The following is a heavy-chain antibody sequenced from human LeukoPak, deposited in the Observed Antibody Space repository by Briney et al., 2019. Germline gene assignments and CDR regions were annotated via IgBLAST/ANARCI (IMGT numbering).Heavy chain of an antibody. V-gene: IGHV3-30*03. Sequence: GGSLRLSCAASGFTFSSYGMHWVRQAPGKGLEWVAVISYDGSSKYYADSVKGRFTISRDNAKNSLYLQMNSLRVEDTAVYYCARLFYYDSSGVYGMDVWGQGTTVTVSS. D-gene: IGHD3-22*01. CDR2: ISYDGSSK. J-gene: IGHJ6*02. CDR3: ARLFYYDSSGVYGMDV. CDR1: GFTFSSYG.